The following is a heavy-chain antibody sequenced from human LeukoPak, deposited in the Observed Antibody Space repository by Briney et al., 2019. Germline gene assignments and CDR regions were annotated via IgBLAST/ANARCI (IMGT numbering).Heavy chain of an antibody. CDR1: GGSISSSSYY. J-gene: IGHJ3*02. CDR3: ARDKSRTYGSADAFDI. V-gene: IGHV4-39*07. CDR2: IYTSGST. Sequence: SSETLSLTCTVSGGSISSSSYYWGWIRQPPGKGLEWIGRIYTSGSTNYNPSLKSRVTMSVDTSKNQFSLKLSSVTAADTAVYYCARDKSRTYGSADAFDIWGQGTMVTVSS. D-gene: IGHD3-10*01.